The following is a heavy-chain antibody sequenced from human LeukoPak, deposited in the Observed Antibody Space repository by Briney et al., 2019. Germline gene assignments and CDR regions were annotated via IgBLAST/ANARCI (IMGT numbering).Heavy chain of an antibody. V-gene: IGHV3-23*01. J-gene: IGHJ4*02. D-gene: IGHD3-22*01. Sequence: GGSLRLSCAASGFTFSIYAMSWVRQAPGKGLQWVSSITSSGGGTYYADSVKGRFTISRDNSENMLYLQMNSLRVEDTAVYFCAKDRPNYYGSNGHYYRRDGDYWGQGTLVTVSS. CDR1: GFTFSIYA. CDR3: AKDRPNYYGSNGHYYRRDGDY. CDR2: ITSSGGGT.